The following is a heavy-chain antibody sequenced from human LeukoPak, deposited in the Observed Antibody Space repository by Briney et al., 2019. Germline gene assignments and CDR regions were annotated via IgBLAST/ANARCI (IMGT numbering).Heavy chain of an antibody. D-gene: IGHD2-2*01. CDR1: GASIINSAVHY. V-gene: IGHV4-31*03. CDR3: ARVKGSTSYFDS. CDR2: IYLSGST. J-gene: IGHJ4*02. Sequence: SETLSLTCTVSGASIINSAVHYWTWIRQRPGKGLEWLAYIYLSGSTYYNPSLKNRTSISIDTSKNQFSLKMKSVTAADTAVYFCARVKGSTSYFDSWGQETLVTVSS.